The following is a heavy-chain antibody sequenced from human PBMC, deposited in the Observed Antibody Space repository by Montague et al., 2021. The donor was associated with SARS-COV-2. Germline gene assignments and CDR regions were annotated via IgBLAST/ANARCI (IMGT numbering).Heavy chain of an antibody. J-gene: IGHJ6*02. CDR1: GGSISSSSYY. V-gene: IGHV4-39*07. CDR3: ARDRPRSYYYGSGTYTWGGYGMDF. D-gene: IGHD3-10*01. CDR2: IYYSGST. Sequence: SETLSLTCTVSGGSISSSSYYWGWIRQPPGKGLEWIGSIYYSGSTYYKSSLKSRVTTSVDTSKNQSSLKLSSVTAADTAVYYCARDRPRSYYYGSGTYTWGGYGMDFWGQGTTVTVSS.